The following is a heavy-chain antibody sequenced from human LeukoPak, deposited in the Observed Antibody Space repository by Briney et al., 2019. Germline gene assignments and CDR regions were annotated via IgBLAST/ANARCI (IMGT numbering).Heavy chain of an antibody. D-gene: IGHD3-10*01. Sequence: GGSLRLSCAASGFTFSSYAMSWVRHAPGKGLEWVSAISGSGGSTYYADSVKGRFTISRDNSKNTLYLQMNSLRAEDTAVYFCARRGIVIRAVILIGFHTEAYYFDYWGQGTLVTVSS. CDR2: ISGSGGST. J-gene: IGHJ4*02. CDR3: ARRGIVIRAVILIGFHTEAYYFDY. V-gene: IGHV3-23*01. CDR1: GFTFSSYA.